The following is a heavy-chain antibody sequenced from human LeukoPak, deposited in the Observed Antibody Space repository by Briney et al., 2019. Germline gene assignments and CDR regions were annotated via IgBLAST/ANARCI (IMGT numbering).Heavy chain of an antibody. CDR3: AKDVGYYDSSGYASP. CDR1: GFTFSSYG. Sequence: GRSLRLSCAASGFTFSSYGMHWVRQAPGKGLEWVAVIWYDGSNKYYADSVKGRFTISRDNSKNTLYLQMNSLRAEDTAVYYCAKDVGYYDSSGYASPWGQGTLVTVSS. CDR2: IWYDGSNK. V-gene: IGHV3-33*06. J-gene: IGHJ5*02. D-gene: IGHD3-22*01.